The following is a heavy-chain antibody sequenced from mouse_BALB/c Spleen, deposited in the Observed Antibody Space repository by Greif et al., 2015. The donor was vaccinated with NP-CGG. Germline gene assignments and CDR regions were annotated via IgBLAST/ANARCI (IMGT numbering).Heavy chain of an antibody. CDR1: GYTFTSYW. D-gene: IGHD2-3*01. J-gene: IGHJ2*01. Sequence: VQLQQSGAELAKPGASVKMSCKASGYTFTSYWMHWVKQRPGQCLEWIGYINPSTGYTEYNQKFKDKATLTADKSSSTAYMQLSSLTSEDSAVYYCAIYDGYYFDYWGQGTTLTVSS. CDR3: AIYDGYYFDY. CDR2: INPSTGYT. V-gene: IGHV1-7*01.